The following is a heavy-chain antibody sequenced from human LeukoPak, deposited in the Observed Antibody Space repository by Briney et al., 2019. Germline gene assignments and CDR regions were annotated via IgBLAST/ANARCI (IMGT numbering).Heavy chain of an antibody. Sequence: GGSLRLSCAASGFSFSNYGIHWVRQAPGKGLEWVAIIWNDGSNKYYGDSVKGRFTISRDNSKNTAYLQMNSLRGDDTALYYCTREGSSTINFGSGTYSGGAFDIWGQGTVVTVSS. CDR3: TREGSSTINFGSGTYSGGAFDI. D-gene: IGHD3-10*01. CDR1: GFSFSNYG. J-gene: IGHJ3*02. V-gene: IGHV3-33*01. CDR2: IWNDGSNK.